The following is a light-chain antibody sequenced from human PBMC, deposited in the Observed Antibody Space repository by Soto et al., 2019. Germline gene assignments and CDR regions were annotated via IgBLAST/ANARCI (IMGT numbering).Light chain of an antibody. J-gene: IGKJ2*01. CDR2: DAS. CDR3: QQRSSRPPMYT. Sequence: EIVLTQSPATLSLSPWEGATLSCRASQSVSSYLVWYQQKPGQAPRLLIYDASKRATGIPARFSGSGSGTDFTLTISSLEPEDFAVYYCQQRSSRPPMYTFGQGTKVDIK. V-gene: IGKV3-11*01. CDR1: QSVSSY.